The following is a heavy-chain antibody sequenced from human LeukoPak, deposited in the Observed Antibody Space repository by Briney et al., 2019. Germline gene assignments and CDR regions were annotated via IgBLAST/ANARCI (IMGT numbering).Heavy chain of an antibody. CDR1: GYTFSDYT. V-gene: IGHV3-53*01. J-gene: IGHJ3*02. Sequence: GGSLRLSCVVSGYTFSDYTMNWVRQAPGKGLEWVSVIYSGGTIFYADSVKGRFTISRDNSKNTLYLQMNSLRAEDTAVYYCARDLGSAFDIWGQGTMVTVSS. CDR3: ARDLGSAFDI. CDR2: IYSGGTI. D-gene: IGHD3-10*01.